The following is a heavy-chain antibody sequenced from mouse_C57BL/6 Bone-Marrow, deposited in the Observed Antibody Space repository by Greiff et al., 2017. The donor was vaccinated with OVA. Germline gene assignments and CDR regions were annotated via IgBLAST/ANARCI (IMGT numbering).Heavy chain of an antibody. CDR2: ISSGSSTI. V-gene: IGHV5-17*01. CDR1: GFTFSDYG. Sequence: EVMLVESGGGLVKPGGSLKLSCAASGFTFSDYGMHWVRQAPEKGLEWVAYISSGSSTIYYADTVKGRFTISRDNAKTTLFLQMTSLRSEDTAMYYCARNYGNSGAMDYWGQGTSVTVSS. D-gene: IGHD2-1*01. CDR3: ARNYGNSGAMDY. J-gene: IGHJ4*01.